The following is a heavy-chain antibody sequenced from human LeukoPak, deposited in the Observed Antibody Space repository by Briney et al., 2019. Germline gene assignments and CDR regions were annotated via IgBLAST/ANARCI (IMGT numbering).Heavy chain of an antibody. D-gene: IGHD1-14*01. CDR3: AKEYSVRNQFDY. CDR2: ISAGGGNT. V-gene: IGHV3-23*01. Sequence: GGSLRLSCAASGFTFSTYGMNWVRQAPGKGLEWVSAISAGGGNTYYADSVKGRFTISRDNSKNTLFLETNSLRAEDTAVYYCAKEYSVRNQFDYWGQGTLVAVSS. CDR1: GFTFSTYG. J-gene: IGHJ4*02.